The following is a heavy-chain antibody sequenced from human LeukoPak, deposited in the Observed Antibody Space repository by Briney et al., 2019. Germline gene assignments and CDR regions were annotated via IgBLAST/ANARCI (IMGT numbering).Heavy chain of an antibody. J-gene: IGHJ4*02. V-gene: IGHV1-18*01. Sequence: GASVKVSCKTSGYTFSDYGLTWVRQAPGQGLEWLGWVTGFNGKTNYARRVEDRLILTTDTSTSTGTLDLRGLRADDTAVYYCARVGNSGESDFWGQGTLVTVSS. CDR1: GYTFSDYG. CDR3: ARVGNSGESDF. CDR2: VTGFNGKT. D-gene: IGHD3-10*01.